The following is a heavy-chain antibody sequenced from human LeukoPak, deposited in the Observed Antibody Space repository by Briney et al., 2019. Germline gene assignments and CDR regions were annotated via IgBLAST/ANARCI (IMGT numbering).Heavy chain of an antibody. CDR3: AEVERRNY. Sequence: SETLSLXCAVSGYSISSGYYWGWIRQPPGTGLEWIGSIYHSGSTYYNPSLKSRVTISVDTSKNQFTLKLRSVTAADTAVYYCAEVERRNYWGQGTLVTVSS. CDR1: GYSISSGYY. J-gene: IGHJ4*02. CDR2: IYHSGST. D-gene: IGHD1-1*01. V-gene: IGHV4-38-2*01.